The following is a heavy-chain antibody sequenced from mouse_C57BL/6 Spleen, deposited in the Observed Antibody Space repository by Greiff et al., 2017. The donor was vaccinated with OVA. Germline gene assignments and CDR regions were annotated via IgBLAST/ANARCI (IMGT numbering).Heavy chain of an antibody. CDR3: ARWIITTDGNFWYFDV. D-gene: IGHD1-1*01. CDR2: ISYDGSN. Sequence: EVKVEESGPGLVKPSQSLSLTCSVTGYSITSGYYWNWIRQFPGNKLEWMGYISYDGSNNYNPSLKNRISITRDTSKNQFFLKLNSVTTEDTATYYCARWIITTDGNFWYFDVWGTGTTVTVSS. CDR1: GYSITSGYY. V-gene: IGHV3-6*01. J-gene: IGHJ1*03.